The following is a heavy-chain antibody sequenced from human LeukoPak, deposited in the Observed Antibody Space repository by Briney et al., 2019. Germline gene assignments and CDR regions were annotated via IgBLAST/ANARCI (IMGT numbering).Heavy chain of an antibody. V-gene: IGHV4-30-4*01. CDR2: IYYSGST. J-gene: IGHJ6*02. CDR1: GGSISSGDYY. CDR3: SAGYQLLFSPYYYYYGMDV. D-gene: IGHD2-2*01. Sequence: SQTLSLTCTVPGGSISSGDYYWGWIRQPPGKGLECIGYIYYSGSTYYNPSLKSRVTISVNTSKNQFSLKLSSVTAADTAVYYCSAGYQLLFSPYYYYYGMDVWGQGTTVTVSS.